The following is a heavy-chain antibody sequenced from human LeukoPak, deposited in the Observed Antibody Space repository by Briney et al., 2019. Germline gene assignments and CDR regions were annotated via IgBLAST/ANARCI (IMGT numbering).Heavy chain of an antibody. CDR3: ARARGYCSGGSCFRFDY. D-gene: IGHD2-15*01. CDR2: IFYSEST. V-gene: IGHV4-59*01. Sequence: SETLSLTCTVSGGSISSYYWSWIRQPPGKGLEWIGSIFYSESTNYTPSLRGRVTISLDTSKNQFSLKLSSLTAADTAVYYCARARGYCSGGSCFRFDYWGQGTLVTVSS. J-gene: IGHJ4*02. CDR1: GGSISSYY.